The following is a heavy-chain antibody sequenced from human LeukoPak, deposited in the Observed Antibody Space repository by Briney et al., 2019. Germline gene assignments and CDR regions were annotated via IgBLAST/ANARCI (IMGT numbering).Heavy chain of an antibody. V-gene: IGHV4-59*02. Sequence: SETLSLTCNVSGGSVSSHFWSWIRQPPGKGLECIGYIYNSGITNYNPSLKSRGTMSVDTSKNQFSLMLRSVTAADTAVYYCARDHLPAGAPGYYMDVWGKGTTVTVSS. J-gene: IGHJ6*03. D-gene: IGHD4/OR15-4a*01. CDR2: IYNSGIT. CDR3: ARDHLPAGAPGYYMDV. CDR1: GGSVSSHF.